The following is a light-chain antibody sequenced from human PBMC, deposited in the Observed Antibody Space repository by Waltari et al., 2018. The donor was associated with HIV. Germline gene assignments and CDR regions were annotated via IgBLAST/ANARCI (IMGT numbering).Light chain of an antibody. CDR2: EVS. Sequence: QSALTQPASVSGSPGQSITISCPGTSRDVGGYTYVSWYQQHPGKAPKLMIYEVSNRPSGVSNRFSGSKSGNTASLTISGLQAEDEADYYCSSYTSSSTYYVFGTGTKVTVL. J-gene: IGLJ1*01. CDR1: SRDVGGYTY. V-gene: IGLV2-14*01. CDR3: SSYTSSSTYYV.